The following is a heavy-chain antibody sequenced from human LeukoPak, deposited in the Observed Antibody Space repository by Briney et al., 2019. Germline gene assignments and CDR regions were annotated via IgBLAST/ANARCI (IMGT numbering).Heavy chain of an antibody. CDR3: ARVADSGYDSRGYFDS. J-gene: IGHJ4*02. Sequence: GGSLRLSCAAPGFTFSSYWMSWVRQAPGKGLEWVANIKQDGSEKYYVDSVKGRFTISRDNAKNSLYLQMNSLRAEDTAVYYCARVADSGYDSRGYFDSWGQGTLVTVSS. CDR1: GFTFSSYW. D-gene: IGHD5-12*01. CDR2: IKQDGSEK. V-gene: IGHV3-7*03.